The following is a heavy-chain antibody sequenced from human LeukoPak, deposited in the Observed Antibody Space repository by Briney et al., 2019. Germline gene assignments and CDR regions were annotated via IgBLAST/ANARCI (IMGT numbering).Heavy chain of an antibody. V-gene: IGHV3-21*04. CDR2: ISSSSDFI. D-gene: IGHD3/OR15-3a*01. CDR3: AREDFFTPHS. CDR1: GFTFSSYS. J-gene: IGHJ4*02. Sequence: GGSLRLSCAASGFTFSSYSMNWVRQAPGKGLEWVSSISSSSDFIYYADSVKGRFTISRDNAKNSLYLQMDSLRAEDTAVYFCAREDFFTPHSWGQGTLVTVSS.